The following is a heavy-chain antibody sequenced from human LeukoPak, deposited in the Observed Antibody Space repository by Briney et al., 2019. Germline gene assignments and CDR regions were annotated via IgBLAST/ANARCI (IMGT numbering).Heavy chain of an antibody. V-gene: IGHV1-2*02. Sequence: ASMKVSCKASGYSFTGYYIHWVRQAPGQGLEWMGWINPDGDVTKSAQKFQGRVTMTTDKSINTVFMELSGLTSDDTALYYCARGPNHYYMDFWGKGTTVSVSS. CDR2: INPDGDVT. CDR1: GYSFTGYY. D-gene: IGHD2-8*01. J-gene: IGHJ6*03. CDR3: ARGPNHYYMDF.